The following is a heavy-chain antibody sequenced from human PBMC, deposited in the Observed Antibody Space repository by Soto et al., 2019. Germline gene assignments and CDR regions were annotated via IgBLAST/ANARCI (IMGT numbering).Heavy chain of an antibody. CDR3: ARDTLDTSGWYKTDYYYGMDV. CDR1: GFTFRSYW. V-gene: IGHV3-7*05. D-gene: IGHD6-19*01. J-gene: IGHJ6*02. CDR2: IKQDGSEK. Sequence: GGSLRLSCAVTGFTFRSYWMSWVRQAPGKGLEWVANIKQDGSEKYYVDSVKGRLTISRDKAKNSLYLQMNSLRAEDTAVYYCARDTLDTSGWYKTDYYYGMDVWGQGTTVTVSS.